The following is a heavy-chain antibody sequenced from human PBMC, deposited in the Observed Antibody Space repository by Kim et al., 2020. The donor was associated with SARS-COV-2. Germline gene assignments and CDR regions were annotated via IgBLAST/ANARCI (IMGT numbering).Heavy chain of an antibody. CDR3: ARALWFGELLGGMDV. CDR1: GYTFTSYY. D-gene: IGHD3-10*01. J-gene: IGHJ6*02. CDR2: INPSGVST. Sequence: ASVKVSCKASGYTFTSYYMHWVRQAPGQGLEWMGIINPSGVSTSYAQKFQGRVTMTRDTSTSTVYMELSSLRSEDTAVYYCARALWFGELLGGMDVWGQGTTVTVSS. V-gene: IGHV1-46*01.